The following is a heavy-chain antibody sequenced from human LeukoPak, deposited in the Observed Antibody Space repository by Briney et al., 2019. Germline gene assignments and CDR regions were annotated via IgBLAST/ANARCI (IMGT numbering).Heavy chain of an antibody. CDR2: ISGYNGNT. V-gene: IGHV1-18*01. J-gene: IGHJ3*02. CDR3: ARGSLQIYYDSSGYHLDAFGI. D-gene: IGHD3-22*01. CDR1: GYTFTSCG. Sequence: ASVKVSSKPTGYTFTSCGIRWLRQAPGQGLEWMGWISGYNGNTKYAQKLQGRVTMTTDTSTSTAYMELRSLRSDDTAVYYCARGSLQIYYDSSGYHLDAFGIYRQGKMVTVSS.